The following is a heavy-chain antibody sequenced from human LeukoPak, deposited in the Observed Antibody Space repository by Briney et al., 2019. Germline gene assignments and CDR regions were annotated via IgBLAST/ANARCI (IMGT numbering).Heavy chain of an antibody. D-gene: IGHD2-15*01. V-gene: IGHV1-2*02. CDR2: INPNSGGT. CDR3: ARDYCSGGSCYWGYDY. Sequence: ASVKVSCKASGYTFTSYYMHWVRQAPGQGLEWMGWINPNSGGTNYAQKFQGRVTMTRDTSISTAYMELSRLRSDDTAVYYCARDYCSGGSCYWGYDYWGQGTLVTVSS. CDR1: GYTFTSYY. J-gene: IGHJ4*02.